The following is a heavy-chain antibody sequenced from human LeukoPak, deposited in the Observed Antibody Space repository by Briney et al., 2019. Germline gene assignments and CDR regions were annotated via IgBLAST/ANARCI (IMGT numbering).Heavy chain of an antibody. J-gene: IGHJ5*02. CDR3: ARPRTRLAWFDP. V-gene: IGHV4-39*01. CDR2: IYYSGST. CDR1: GGSISSSSYY. Sequence: SETLSLTCAVSGGSISSSSYYWGWIRQPPGKGLEWIGSIYYSGSTYYNPSLKSRVTISVDTSKNQFSLKLRSVTAADTAVYYCARPRTRLAWFDPWGQGTLVTVSS. D-gene: IGHD6-19*01.